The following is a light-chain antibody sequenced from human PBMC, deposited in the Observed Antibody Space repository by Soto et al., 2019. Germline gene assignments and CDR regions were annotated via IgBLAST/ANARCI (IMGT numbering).Light chain of an antibody. CDR1: QTISRS. Sequence: EIVMTQSPATLSVAPGERATLSCRASQTISRSLAGYKQKPGQAPSLLIYGAATRATSIPARFSGSGSGAEFALTFTSLQSADFAVYYGQQCTNCPSSVGQGTEAAI. CDR3: QQCTNCPSS. V-gene: IGKV3-15*01. CDR2: GAA. J-gene: IGKJ1*01.